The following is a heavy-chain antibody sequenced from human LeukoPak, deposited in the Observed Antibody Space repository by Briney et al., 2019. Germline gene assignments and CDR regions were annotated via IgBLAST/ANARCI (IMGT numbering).Heavy chain of an antibody. Sequence: GASVKVSCKASGYIFTSNYIHWVRQAPGQGLEWMGMIYPRDGSTSYAQRFQDRVTVTRDTSTSTVHMELSGLRSEDTAVYYCARDQEAFDYWGQGTLVTVSS. CDR3: ARDQEAFDY. CDR1: GYIFTSNY. V-gene: IGHV1-46*01. J-gene: IGHJ4*02. CDR2: IYPRDGST.